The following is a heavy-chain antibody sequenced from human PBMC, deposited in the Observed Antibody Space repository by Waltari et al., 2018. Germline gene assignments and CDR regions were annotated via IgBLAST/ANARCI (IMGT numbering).Heavy chain of an antibody. CDR1: GFTVSSNY. CDR3: ARDLIDYGGNYDAFDI. Sequence: EVQLVESGGGLVQPGGSLRLSCAASGFTVSSNYMSWVRQAPGKGLECVSVIYSGGSTYYADAVKGRFTISRHNSKNTLYRQMNSLRAEDTAVYYCARDLIDYGGNYDAFDIWGQGTMVTVSS. J-gene: IGHJ3*02. D-gene: IGHD4-17*01. V-gene: IGHV3-53*04. CDR2: IYSGGST.